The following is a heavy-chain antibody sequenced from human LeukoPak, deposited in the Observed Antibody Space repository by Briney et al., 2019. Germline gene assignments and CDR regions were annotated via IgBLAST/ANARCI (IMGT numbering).Heavy chain of an antibody. CDR3: TYTGWYKVPDY. Sequence: SETLSLTCTVSGGSISGYYWHWIRLPPGKGLEWIGYIYYSGSTSYNPSLKSRLTISLDTSKNQFSLKLSSVTAADTAVYYCTYTGWYKVPDYWGQGTLVTVSS. D-gene: IGHD6-19*01. CDR1: GGSISGYY. CDR2: IYYSGST. J-gene: IGHJ4*02. V-gene: IGHV4-59*12.